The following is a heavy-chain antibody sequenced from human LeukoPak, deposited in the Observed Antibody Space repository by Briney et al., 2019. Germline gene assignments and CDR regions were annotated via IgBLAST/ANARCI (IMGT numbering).Heavy chain of an antibody. V-gene: IGHV4-59*01. J-gene: IGHJ3*02. CDR1: GGSISSYY. CDR3: ARGLYYDILTGYRNNDAFDI. CDR2: IYYSGTT. Sequence: PSETLSLTCTVSGGSISSYYWSWIRQPPGKGLGWIGYIYYSGTTNYNPSLKSRVTISVDTSENQFSLKLTSVTAADTAVYYCARGLYYDILTGYRNNDAFDIWGQGTMVTVSS. D-gene: IGHD3-9*01.